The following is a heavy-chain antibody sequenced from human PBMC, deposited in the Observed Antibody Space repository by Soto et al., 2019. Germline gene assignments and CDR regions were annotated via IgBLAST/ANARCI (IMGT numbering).Heavy chain of an antibody. CDR3: VREDGTVGTNSAFEY. D-gene: IGHD1-26*01. J-gene: IGHJ4*02. Sequence: GGSLRLSCASSGFTFSTYTMNWVRQAPGKGLEWVSSINGRGIYIYYAESVKGRFTISRDNAKNSLYLQMDRLRAEDTAPYYCVREDGTVGTNSAFEYWGLGGLVAVSS. CDR2: INGRGIYI. CDR1: GFTFSTYT. V-gene: IGHV3-21*01.